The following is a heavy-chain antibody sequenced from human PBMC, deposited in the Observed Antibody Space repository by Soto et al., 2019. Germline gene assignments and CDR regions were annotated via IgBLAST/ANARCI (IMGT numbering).Heavy chain of an antibody. J-gene: IGHJ4*02. CDR3: AREARYDRGVYHYEGIDY. V-gene: IGHV3-23*01. Sequence: EVQLLQSGGGLAQPGGSLTLSCAASGFSFSDYSMNWVRRAPGKGLEWVSAFSAGGDYRHYADSVKGRFTISRDNSKNTLFLQMNSLRAEDTARYYCAREARYDRGVYHYEGIDYWGQGTLVNVSS. CDR1: GFSFSDYS. CDR2: FSAGGDYR. D-gene: IGHD3-22*01.